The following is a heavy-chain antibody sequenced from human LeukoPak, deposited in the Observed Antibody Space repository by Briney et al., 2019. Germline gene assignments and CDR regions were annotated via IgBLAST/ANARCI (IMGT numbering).Heavy chain of an antibody. J-gene: IGHJ5*02. D-gene: IGHD3-16*01. CDR2: IYNSGTT. CDR3: ARGLERFSVFGEVTITENWFDP. V-gene: IGHV4-4*07. CDR1: GVSISSYS. Sequence: SETLSLTCTVSGVSISSYSWSWIRQPAGKGLEWIGRIYNSGTTNYNPSLKSRLSMSSDTSKNQFSLQMTSVTAADTAVYFCARGLERFSVFGEVTITENWFDPWGPGTLVTVSS.